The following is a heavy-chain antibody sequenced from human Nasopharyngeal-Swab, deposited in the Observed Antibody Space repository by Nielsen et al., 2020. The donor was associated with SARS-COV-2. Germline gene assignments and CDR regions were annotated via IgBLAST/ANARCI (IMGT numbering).Heavy chain of an antibody. V-gene: IGHV3-21*01. Sequence: GGSLRLSCAGSGFTFGSFGMTWVRQAPGKGLEWVSYISPSSGYIYYAESRKGRITISRDNGKNSVYLLMNSLRADDTAVYFCARQDRFYYYLDVWGKGTTVTVSS. J-gene: IGHJ6*03. D-gene: IGHD3-3*01. CDR1: GFTFGSFG. CDR2: ISPSSGYI. CDR3: ARQDRFYYYLDV.